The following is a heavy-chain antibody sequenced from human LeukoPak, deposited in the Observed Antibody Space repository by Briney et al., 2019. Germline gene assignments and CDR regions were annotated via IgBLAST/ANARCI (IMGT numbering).Heavy chain of an antibody. V-gene: IGHV3-11*04. CDR2: ISSSGSTI. D-gene: IGHD3-22*01. Sequence: PGGSLRLSCAASGFTFSDYYMSWIRQAPGKGLEWVSYISSSGSTIYYADSVKGRFTISRDNAKNSLYLQMNSLRAADTAVYYCARAHFYDSSGFDYWGQGTLVTVSS. CDR1: GFTFSDYY. J-gene: IGHJ4*02. CDR3: ARAHFYDSSGFDY.